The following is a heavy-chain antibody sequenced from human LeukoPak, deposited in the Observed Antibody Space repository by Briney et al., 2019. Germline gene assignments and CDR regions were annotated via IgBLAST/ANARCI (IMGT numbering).Heavy chain of an antibody. V-gene: IGHV4-39*01. CDR1: GGSISSSSYY. Sequence: SETLSLTCTVSGGSISSSSYYWGWIRQPPGKGLEWIGSIYYSGSTYYNPSLKSRVTISVDTSKNQFSLKLSSVTAADTAVYYCARRATAYYYYMDVWGKGTTVTVSS. D-gene: IGHD5-18*01. J-gene: IGHJ6*03. CDR2: IYYSGST. CDR3: ARRATAYYYYMDV.